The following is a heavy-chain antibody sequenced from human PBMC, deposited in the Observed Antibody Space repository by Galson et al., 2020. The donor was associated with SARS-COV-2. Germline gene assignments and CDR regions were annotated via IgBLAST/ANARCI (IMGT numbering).Heavy chain of an antibody. CDR1: GSSVSSGYY. D-gene: IGHD1-26*01. CDR2: IHHDGTT. Sequence: SETLSLTCTVSGSSVSSGYYWCWIRQPPGKGLEWIASIHHDGTTYHNVSLQSRVTISMDTSNNQFYLKLSSVTAADTAVYYCARAYSGPISYWGQGTQVTVSS. V-gene: IGHV4-38-2*02. J-gene: IGHJ4*02. CDR3: ARAYSGPISY.